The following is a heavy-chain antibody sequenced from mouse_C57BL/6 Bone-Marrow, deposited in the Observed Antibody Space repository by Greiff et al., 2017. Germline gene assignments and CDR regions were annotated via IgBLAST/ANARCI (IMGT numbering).Heavy chain of an antibody. V-gene: IGHV1-5*01. CDR1: GYTFTSYW. J-gene: IGHJ1*03. CDR3: TREAYYDSYWYFDV. Sequence: VQLKQSGTVLARPGASVKMSCKTSGYTFTSYWMHWVKQRPGQGLEWIGAIYPGNSDTSYNQNFKGKAKLTAVTASSTAYMELSSLTNEDSAVYYCTREAYYDSYWYFDVWGTGTTVTVSS. CDR2: IYPGNSDT. D-gene: IGHD1-1*01.